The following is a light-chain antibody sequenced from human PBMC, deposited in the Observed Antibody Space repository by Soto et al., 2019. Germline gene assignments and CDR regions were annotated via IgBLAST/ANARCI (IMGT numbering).Light chain of an antibody. V-gene: IGLV2-11*01. J-gene: IGLJ1*01. CDR2: DVS. CDR3: CSYAGSPRYV. CDR1: SSDVGGYNY. Sequence: QSALTQPRSVSGSPGQSVTISCTGTSSDVGGYNYVSWYQQHPGKAPKVMIYDVSERPSGVPDRFSGSKSGTTASLTISGLQAEDEDDYTCCSYAGSPRYVFGTGTKLTVL.